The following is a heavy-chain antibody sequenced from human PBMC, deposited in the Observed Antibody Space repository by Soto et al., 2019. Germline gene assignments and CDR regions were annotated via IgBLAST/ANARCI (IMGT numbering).Heavy chain of an antibody. D-gene: IGHD6-19*01. CDR1: GFTFSSYG. CDR3: AKEHRRYSSGWYYFDY. CDR2: ISYDGSNK. V-gene: IGHV3-30*18. Sequence: QVQLVESGGGVVQPGRSLRLSCAASGFTFSSYGMHWVRQAPGKGLEWVAVISYDGSNKYYADSVKGRFTISRDNSKNSLYLQMNSLRAEETAVYYCAKEHRRYSSGWYYFDYWGQGTLVTVSS. J-gene: IGHJ4*02.